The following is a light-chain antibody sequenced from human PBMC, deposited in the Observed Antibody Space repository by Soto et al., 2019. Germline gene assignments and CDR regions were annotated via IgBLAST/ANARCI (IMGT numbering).Light chain of an antibody. CDR2: GAS. CDR3: QQTFNSPNT. Sequence: SRFALSACVGARVILTCIASLSISRYLHWYHQQPGKGPKVLIYGASSLQSGVSSRFSGSGSGTDFTLTISSVRPEDLGSFYCQQTFNSPNTFGQGTRLEIK. V-gene: IGKV1-39*01. J-gene: IGKJ5*01. CDR1: LSISRY.